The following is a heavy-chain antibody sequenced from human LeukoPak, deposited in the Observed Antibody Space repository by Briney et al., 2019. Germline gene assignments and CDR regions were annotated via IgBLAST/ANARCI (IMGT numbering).Heavy chain of an antibody. CDR3: ARTTVTTFVNYYYYMDV. CDR2: IYYSGST. D-gene: IGHD4-17*01. V-gene: IGHV4-39*01. Sequence: KASETLSLTCTASGGSISSSSYYWGWIRQPPGKGLEWIGSIYYSGSTYYNPSLKSRVTISVDTSKNQFSLKLSSVTAADTAVYYCARTTVTTFVNYYYYMDVWGKGTTVTISS. J-gene: IGHJ6*03. CDR1: GGSISSSSYY.